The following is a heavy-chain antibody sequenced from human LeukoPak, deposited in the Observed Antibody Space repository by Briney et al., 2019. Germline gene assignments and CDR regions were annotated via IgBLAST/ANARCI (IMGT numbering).Heavy chain of an antibody. V-gene: IGHV3-30-3*01. Sequence: GRSLRLSCAASGFTFSSYAMHWVRQAPGEGLEWVAVISHDGSNKYYADSVKGRFTISRDNSKNTLYLQMNSLRAEDTAVYYCARPYSGSYLVYWGQGTLVTVSS. D-gene: IGHD1-26*01. CDR2: ISHDGSNK. CDR3: ARPYSGSYLVY. J-gene: IGHJ4*02. CDR1: GFTFSSYA.